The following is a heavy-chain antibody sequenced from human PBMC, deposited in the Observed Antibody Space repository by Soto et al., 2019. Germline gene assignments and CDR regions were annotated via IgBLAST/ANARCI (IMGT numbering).Heavy chain of an antibody. CDR1: GFIFSSYA. D-gene: IGHD3-22*01. Sequence: PVGSLRLSCAASGFIFSSYAMHWVRQAPGKGLEWVAVISYDGSNKYYADSVKGRFTISRDNSKNTLYLQMNSLRAEDTAVYYCARETYYYDSSGYDLGYWGQGTLVTVSS. J-gene: IGHJ4*02. CDR2: ISYDGSNK. CDR3: ARETYYYDSSGYDLGY. V-gene: IGHV3-30-3*01.